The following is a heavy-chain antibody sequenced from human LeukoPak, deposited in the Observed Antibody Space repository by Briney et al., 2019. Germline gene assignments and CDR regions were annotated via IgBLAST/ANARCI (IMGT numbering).Heavy chain of an antibody. D-gene: IGHD6-6*01. Sequence: GGSLRLSCAASGFSFSSYTMNWVRQAPGKALEWVSAITDSGSSTYYADSVKGRFTISRDNSKNTSFLQMNSLRVEDTAVYYCAKGSSSSPPYYLDYWGQGTLVTVSS. CDR1: GFSFSSYT. J-gene: IGHJ4*02. V-gene: IGHV3-23*01. CDR2: ITDSGSST. CDR3: AKGSSSSPPYYLDY.